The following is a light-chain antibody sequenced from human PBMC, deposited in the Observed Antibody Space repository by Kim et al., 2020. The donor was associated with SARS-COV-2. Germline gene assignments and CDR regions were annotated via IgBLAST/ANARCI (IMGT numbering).Light chain of an antibody. Sequence: SPGDSSPRSCRASQSVSSSSLALYQQKPGQAPGLLIYGASSRATGIPDRFSGSWSGTDFTLTISRLEPEDFAVYYCQQYGSSPGTFGQGTKVDIK. CDR1: QSVSSSS. CDR3: QQYGSSPGT. CDR2: GAS. V-gene: IGKV3-20*01. J-gene: IGKJ1*01.